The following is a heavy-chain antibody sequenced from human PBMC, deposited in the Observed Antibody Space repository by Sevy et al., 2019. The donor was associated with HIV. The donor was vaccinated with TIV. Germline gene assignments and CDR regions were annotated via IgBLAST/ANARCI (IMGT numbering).Heavy chain of an antibody. CDR2: IRYGGST. Sequence: SETLSLTCTVSGASISSSGYYWGWIRQPPGKGLEWIASIRYGGSTYYNPSLRIRVTISAAASKNQFSLKLNSVTAADTGAYYCAGPGLTYSSGWSYYDNWGQGTVVTVSS. J-gene: IGHJ4*02. V-gene: IGHV4-39*01. CDR3: AGPGLTYSSGWSYYDN. CDR1: GASISSSGYY. D-gene: IGHD6-19*01.